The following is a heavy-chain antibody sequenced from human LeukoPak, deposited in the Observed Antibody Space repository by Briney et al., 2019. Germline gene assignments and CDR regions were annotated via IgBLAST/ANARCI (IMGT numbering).Heavy chain of an antibody. J-gene: IGHJ5*02. D-gene: IGHD6-13*01. Sequence: PGGSLRLSCAASGFTFSNYNTNWVRQAPGKGLEWVSSITSTSSYIYYADSVKGRFTISRDNAKNSLYLQMNSLRAEDTAVYYCAKDAALVAAAGTVWFDPWGQGTLVTVSS. CDR1: GFTFSNYN. CDR2: ITSTSSYI. V-gene: IGHV3-21*04. CDR3: AKDAALVAAAGTVWFDP.